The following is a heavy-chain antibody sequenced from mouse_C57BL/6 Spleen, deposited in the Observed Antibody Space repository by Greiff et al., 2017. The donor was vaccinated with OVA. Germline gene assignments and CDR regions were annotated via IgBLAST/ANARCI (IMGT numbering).Heavy chain of an antibody. D-gene: IGHD1-1*01. V-gene: IGHV5-15*01. CDR3: ARHGYYGSSPYWYFDV. J-gene: IGHJ1*03. CDR1: GFTFSDYG. Sequence: EVQGVESGGGLVQPGGSLKLSCAASGFTFSDYGMAWVRQAPRKGPEWVAFISNLAYSIYYADTVTGRFTISREHAKNTLYLEMSSRRSEDTAMYYCARHGYYGSSPYWYFDVWGTGTTVTVSS. CDR2: ISNLAYSI.